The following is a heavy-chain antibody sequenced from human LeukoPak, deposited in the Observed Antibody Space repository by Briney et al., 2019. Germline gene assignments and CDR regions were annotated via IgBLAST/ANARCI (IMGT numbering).Heavy chain of an antibody. D-gene: IGHD2-15*01. CDR1: GYTFTSYG. CDR2: ISAYNGNT. CDR3: ARDGPDIVVVPDFDY. J-gene: IGHJ4*02. Sequence: EASVKVSCKASGYTFTSYGISWVRQAPGQGLEWMGWISAYNGNTNYAQKLQGRVTMTTDTSTSTAYMELRSLRSDDTAVYYCARDGPDIVVVPDFDYWGQGTLVTVSS. V-gene: IGHV1-18*01.